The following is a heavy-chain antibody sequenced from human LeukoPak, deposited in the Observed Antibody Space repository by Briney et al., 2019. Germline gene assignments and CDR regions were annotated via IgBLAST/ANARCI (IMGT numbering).Heavy chain of an antibody. D-gene: IGHD6-13*01. Sequence: GGSLRLSCAASGFTFSSYSMNWVRQAPGKGLEWVSSISSSSSYIYYADSVKGRFTISRDNAKNSLYLQMNSLRAEDTAVYYCARDRSKEGIAAAGTPDYWGQGTLVTVSS. V-gene: IGHV3-21*01. CDR3: ARDRSKEGIAAAGTPDY. CDR1: GFTFSSYS. J-gene: IGHJ4*02. CDR2: ISSSSSYI.